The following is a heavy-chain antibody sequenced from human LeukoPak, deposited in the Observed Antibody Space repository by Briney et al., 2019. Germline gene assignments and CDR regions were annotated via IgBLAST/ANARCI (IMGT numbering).Heavy chain of an antibody. J-gene: IGHJ4*02. CDR2: ISYDGSNK. CDR1: GFTFSTYD. Sequence: GGSLRLSCAASGFTFSTYDMHWVRQAPGRGLEWVAVISYDGSNKYYADSVKGRFTFSRDNSKNTPYLQMNSLRAEDTAVFYCAKVLDYDILTGHTIDYWGQGTLVTVSS. D-gene: IGHD3-9*01. V-gene: IGHV3-30*18. CDR3: AKVLDYDILTGHTIDY.